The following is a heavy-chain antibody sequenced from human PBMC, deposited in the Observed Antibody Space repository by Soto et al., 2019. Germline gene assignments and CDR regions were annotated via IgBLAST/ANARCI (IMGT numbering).Heavy chain of an antibody. CDR2: ISSGVIT. V-gene: IGHV3-23*01. D-gene: IGHD1-26*01. CDR1: VFTFSSYS. Sequence: GGPLRPSSPASVFTFSSYSMYWVRQAPGKGLENVSTISSGVITYYADSVKGRFTISRDNSKNSLYLQMSSLRADDTAVYYCAKAPAIGRSDGLDVWGQGTTVTVSS. CDR3: AKAPAIGRSDGLDV. J-gene: IGHJ6*02.